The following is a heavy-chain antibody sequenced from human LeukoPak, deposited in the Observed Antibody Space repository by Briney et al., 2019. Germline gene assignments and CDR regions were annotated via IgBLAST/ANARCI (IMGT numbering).Heavy chain of an antibody. J-gene: IGHJ2*01. CDR1: GFPIDEYA. Sequence: GRSLRLSCTASGFPIDEYAMHWVRQAPGRGLEWLGFIRRKYYRETLQDAAYVRCSITSSNDDSKRVPYLQMNSLRDEDAAGYFCPRDRRDGYNDRYFDLWGRGTGVHVSS. CDR2: IRRKYYRETL. V-gene: IGHV3-49*04. CDR3: PRDRRDGYNDRYFDL. D-gene: IGHD5-24*01.